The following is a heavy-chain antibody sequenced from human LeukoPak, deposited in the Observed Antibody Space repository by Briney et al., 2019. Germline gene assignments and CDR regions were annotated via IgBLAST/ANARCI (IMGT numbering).Heavy chain of an antibody. CDR2: IIPIFGTA. CDR1: GGTFSSYA. Sequence: ASVKVSCKASGGTFSSYAISWVRQAPGQGLEWMGGIIPIFGTATYAQKFQGRVTITADESTSTAYMELSSLRSEDTAVYYCARIGDYGGPARGDYWGQGTLVTVSS. J-gene: IGHJ4*02. V-gene: IGHV1-69*13. D-gene: IGHD4-23*01. CDR3: ARIGDYGGPARGDY.